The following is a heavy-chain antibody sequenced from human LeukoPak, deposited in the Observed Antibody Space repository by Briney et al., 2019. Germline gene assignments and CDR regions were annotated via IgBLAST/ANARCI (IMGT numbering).Heavy chain of an antibody. CDR3: ATPPTVTRNY. CDR1: GFTFSSYA. D-gene: IGHD4-17*01. V-gene: IGHV3-23*01. Sequence: GGSLRLSCAASGFTFSSYAMSWVRQAPGKGLEWVSSISGSGGRTHYTDSVKGRFTISRDNAKNTLYLQMNRLRAEDTAVYYCATPPTVTRNYWGQGTLVTVSS. J-gene: IGHJ4*02. CDR2: ISGSGGRT.